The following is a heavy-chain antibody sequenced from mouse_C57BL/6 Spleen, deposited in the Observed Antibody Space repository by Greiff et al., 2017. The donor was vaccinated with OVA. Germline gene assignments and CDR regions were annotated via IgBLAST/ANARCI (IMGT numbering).Heavy chain of an antibody. V-gene: IGHV1-75*01. Sequence: VQVVESGPELVKPGASVKISCKASGYTFTDYYINWVKQRPGQGLEWIGWIFPGSGSTYYNEKFKGKATLTVDKSASTAYMLLSSLTSEDSAVYFCATLWDRGYFDYWGQGTTLTVSS. D-gene: IGHD3-3*01. CDR3: ATLWDRGYFDY. CDR2: IFPGSGST. J-gene: IGHJ2*01. CDR1: GYTFTDYY.